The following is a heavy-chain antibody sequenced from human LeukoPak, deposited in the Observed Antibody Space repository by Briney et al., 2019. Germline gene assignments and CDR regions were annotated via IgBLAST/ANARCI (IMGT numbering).Heavy chain of an antibody. CDR2: MSSSGRS. J-gene: IGHJ4*02. CDR3: ARLSYYDSSGAFDY. CDR1: NGSISSDTYF. Sequence: PSETLSLTCTVSNGSISSDTYFWSWIRQPAGKGLQWIGRMSSSGRSDYNPSLKSRVTISIDTSKNQFSVKLTSVTAADTAVYYCARLSYYDSSGAFDYWGQGTLVTVSS. D-gene: IGHD3-22*01. V-gene: IGHV4-61*02.